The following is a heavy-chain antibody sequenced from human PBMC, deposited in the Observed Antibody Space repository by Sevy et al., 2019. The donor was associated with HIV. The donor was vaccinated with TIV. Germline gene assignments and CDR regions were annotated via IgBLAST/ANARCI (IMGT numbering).Heavy chain of an antibody. D-gene: IGHD2-21*02. J-gene: IGHJ4*02. V-gene: IGHV4-39*01. CDR3: AKFEYGDYVSHFEY. CDR1: GGSINSDSYY. Sequence: SETLSLTCTVSGGSINSDSYYWGWIRQPPGKGLEWIGNIYYSGTTYYNPSLKSRVTISVDTSKNQFSLKLSSVTAADTAVYYCAKFEYGDYVSHFEYWGQGTLVTVSS. CDR2: IYYSGTT.